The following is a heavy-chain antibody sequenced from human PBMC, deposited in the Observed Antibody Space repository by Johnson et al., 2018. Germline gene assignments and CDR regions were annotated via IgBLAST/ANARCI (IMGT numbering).Heavy chain of an antibody. CDR3: ARCLLLWFGEYYDAFDI. Sequence: EVQLVESGGGLVKPGGSLRLSCAASGFPFSSYSMNWVRQAPGKGLEWVASISSSSSYLYYADSVKGRFHISRDNAKNSLYLQMNSLRAEDTAVYYCARCLLLWFGEYYDAFDIWGQGTMVTVSS. V-gene: IGHV3-21*01. J-gene: IGHJ3*02. D-gene: IGHD3-10*01. CDR1: GFPFSSYS. CDR2: ISSSSSYL.